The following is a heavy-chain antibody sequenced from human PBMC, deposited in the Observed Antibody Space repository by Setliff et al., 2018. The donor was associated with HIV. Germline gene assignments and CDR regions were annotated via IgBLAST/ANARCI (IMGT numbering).Heavy chain of an antibody. J-gene: IGHJ6*03. CDR1: GDSISSSAYY. D-gene: IGHD6-19*01. Sequence: SETLSLTCTVSGDSISSSAYYWGWIRQPPGKGLEWIGSMHNSGSTYYNPSVKSRVTISVDTSKNQFSLKLSSVTAADTAVYYCARDLPFDVAGVGGGYYYYYMDVWGKGTSVTVSS. CDR3: ARDLPFDVAGVGGGYYYYYMDV. CDR2: MHNSGST. V-gene: IGHV4-39*07.